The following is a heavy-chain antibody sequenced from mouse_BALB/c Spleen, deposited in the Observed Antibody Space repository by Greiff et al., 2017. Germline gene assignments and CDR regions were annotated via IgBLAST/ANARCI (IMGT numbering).Heavy chain of an antibody. V-gene: IGHV1-67*01. Sequence: QVQLQQSGPELVRPGVSVKISCKGSGYTFTDYAMHWVKQSHAKSLEWIGVISTYYGNTNYNQKFKGKATMTVDKSSSTAYMELARLTSEVSAIYYCARGDFDYWGQGTTLTVSS. CDR3: ARGDFDY. CDR1: GYTFTDYA. J-gene: IGHJ2*01. CDR2: ISTYYGNT.